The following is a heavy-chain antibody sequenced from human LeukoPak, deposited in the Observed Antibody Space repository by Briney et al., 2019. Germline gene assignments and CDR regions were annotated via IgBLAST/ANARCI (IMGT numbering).Heavy chain of an antibody. J-gene: IGHJ3*02. CDR3: ARSSPYLRFLEWLYPGAANDAFDI. V-gene: IGHV1-18*01. D-gene: IGHD3-3*01. CDR2: ISAYNGNT. Sequence: EASVKVSCKASGYTFTSYAMHWVRQAPGQRLEWMGWISAYNGNTNYAQKLQGRVTMTTDTSTSTAYMELRSLRSDDTAVYYCARSSPYLRFLEWLYPGAANDAFDIWGQGTMVTVSS. CDR1: GYTFTSYA.